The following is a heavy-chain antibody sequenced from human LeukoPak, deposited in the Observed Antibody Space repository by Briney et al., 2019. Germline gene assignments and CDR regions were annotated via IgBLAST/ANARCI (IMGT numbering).Heavy chain of an antibody. V-gene: IGHV3-23*01. CDR3: AKCPPIAAAGTVDYYYYYMDV. Sequence: PGGSLRLSCAASGFTFSSYAMSWVRQAPGKGLEWVSAISGSGGSTYYADSVKGRFTISRDNSKNTLYLQMNSLRAEDTAVYYCAKCPPIAAAGTVDYYYYYMDVWGKGTTVTVSS. D-gene: IGHD6-13*01. CDR2: ISGSGGST. J-gene: IGHJ6*03. CDR1: GFTFSSYA.